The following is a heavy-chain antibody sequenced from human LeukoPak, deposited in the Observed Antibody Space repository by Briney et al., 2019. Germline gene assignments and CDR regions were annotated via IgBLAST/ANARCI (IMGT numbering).Heavy chain of an antibody. CDR2: INHSGST. V-gene: IGHV4-34*01. D-gene: IGHD6-13*01. Sequence: SETLSLTCAVYGGSFSGYYWSWIRQPPGKGLEWIGEINHSGSTNYNLSLKSRVTISVDTSKNQFSLKLSSVTAADTAVYYCASGGEQQLPNHWFDPWGQGTLVTVSS. J-gene: IGHJ5*02. CDR3: ASGGEQQLPNHWFDP. CDR1: GGSFSGYY.